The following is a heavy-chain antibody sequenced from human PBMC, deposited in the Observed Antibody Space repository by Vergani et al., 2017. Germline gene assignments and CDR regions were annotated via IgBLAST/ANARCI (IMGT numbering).Heavy chain of an antibody. CDR3: ANIAAPGPRGRGTGN. Sequence: EVQLVESGGGLVQPGGSLRLSCSTFGFTFSSYAMYWVRQAPGKGLDFVSSISTNGGTTYYADSVKGRFTISRDNSESTLHLQMTSLRAEDTAVYYCANIAAPGPRGRGTGNWGQGTLVTVSS. J-gene: IGHJ4*02. CDR2: ISTNGGTT. V-gene: IGHV3-64D*06. CDR1: GFTFSSYA. D-gene: IGHD6-13*01.